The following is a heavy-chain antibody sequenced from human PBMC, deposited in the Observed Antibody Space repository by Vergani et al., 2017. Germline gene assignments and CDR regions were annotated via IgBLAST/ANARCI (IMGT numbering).Heavy chain of an antibody. Sequence: QLQLPESGPGLVKPSETLSLTCTVSGGSISSSSYYWGWIRQPPGKGLEWIGSIYYSGSTYYNPSLKSRVTISVDTSKNQFSLKLSSVTAADTAVYYCARQGYCSGGSCYLDFDYWGQGTLVTVSS. D-gene: IGHD2-15*01. CDR2: IYYSGST. J-gene: IGHJ4*02. CDR1: GGSISSSSYY. V-gene: IGHV4-39*01. CDR3: ARQGYCSGGSCYLDFDY.